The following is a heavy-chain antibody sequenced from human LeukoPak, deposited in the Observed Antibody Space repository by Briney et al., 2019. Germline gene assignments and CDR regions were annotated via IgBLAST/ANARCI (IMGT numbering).Heavy chain of an antibody. Sequence: GASVKVSCKASGYTLTDYYLHWVRQAPGQGLEWMGRINPNTGGTNYAQKFQGRVTMTRDTSISTAYMELSRPRSDDTAVYYCARDFGGDYGPWFDPWGQGTLATVSS. J-gene: IGHJ5*02. CDR2: INPNTGGT. CDR3: ARDFGGDYGPWFDP. V-gene: IGHV1-2*06. CDR1: GYTLTDYY. D-gene: IGHD4-17*01.